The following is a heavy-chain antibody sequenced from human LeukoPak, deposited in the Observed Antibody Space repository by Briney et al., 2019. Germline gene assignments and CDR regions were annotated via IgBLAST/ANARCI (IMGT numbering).Heavy chain of an antibody. Sequence: GGSLRLSCAASGFTFSSYSMNWVRQAPGKGLEWVSYISWSSSTIYYADSVKGRFTISRDNAKNSLYLQMNSLGDEDTAVYYCARDLGYDILTGYYKPSAFDIWGQGTMVTVSS. CDR1: GFTFSSYS. D-gene: IGHD3-9*01. J-gene: IGHJ3*02. CDR3: ARDLGYDILTGYYKPSAFDI. V-gene: IGHV3-48*02. CDR2: ISWSSSTI.